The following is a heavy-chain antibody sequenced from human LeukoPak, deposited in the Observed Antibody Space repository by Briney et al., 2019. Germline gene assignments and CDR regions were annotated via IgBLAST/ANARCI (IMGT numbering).Heavy chain of an antibody. CDR2: ISNSSAAI. CDR1: GFTFSRYA. V-gene: IGHV3-48*01. J-gene: IGHJ6*02. D-gene: IGHD3-3*01. Sequence: QSGGSLRLSCAASGFTFSRYAMTWVRQAPGKGLEWVSYISNSSAAIYYADSVKGRFTISRDNAKNSLYLQMNSLRAEDTAVYYCARDNYDFWSGSRGMDVWGQGTTVTVSS. CDR3: ARDNYDFWSGSRGMDV.